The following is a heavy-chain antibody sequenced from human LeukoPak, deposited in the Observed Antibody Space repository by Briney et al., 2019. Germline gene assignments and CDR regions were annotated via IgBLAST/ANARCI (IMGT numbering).Heavy chain of an antibody. D-gene: IGHD2-15*01. Sequence: GGSLRLSCAVSGITFSSYWMDWVRQDPGKGLLWVSRINTQGTYTNYADSVKGRFTISRDNAKNTLYLQMSSLRADDTAVYYCVIDLGDYNDFWGQGTLVSVSS. CDR3: VIDLGDYNDF. J-gene: IGHJ4*02. CDR2: INTQGTYT. V-gene: IGHV3-74*01. CDR1: GITFSSYW.